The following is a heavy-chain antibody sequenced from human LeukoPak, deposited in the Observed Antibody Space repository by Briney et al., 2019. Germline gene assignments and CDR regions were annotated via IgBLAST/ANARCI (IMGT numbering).Heavy chain of an antibody. D-gene: IGHD3-9*01. Sequence: SGALSPPRPVSWGALRRFYWGGVRPPPGKGAGGGWYIYYSGSTNYKPSLESRVTISVDTSKNQFSLKLSSVTAADTAVYYCARLTGYSSESWFDPWGQGTLVTVSS. J-gene: IGHJ5*02. CDR3: ARLTGYSSESWFDP. CDR1: WGALRRFY. V-gene: IGHV4-59*01. CDR2: IYYSGST.